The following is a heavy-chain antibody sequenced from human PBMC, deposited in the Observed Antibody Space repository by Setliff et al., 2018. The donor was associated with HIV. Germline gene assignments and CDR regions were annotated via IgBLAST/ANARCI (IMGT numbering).Heavy chain of an antibody. CDR3: ARDKDYYDFSGYYYIYYYMDV. CDR2: IWYDGSNK. Sequence: GGSLRLSCAASGFSISSYWMHWVRQAPGKGLEWVAVIWYDGSNKYYADSVKGRFTISRDKSKNTLYLQMNSLRAEDTAVYYCARDKDYYDFSGYYYIYYYMDVWGKGTTVTVSS. J-gene: IGHJ6*03. CDR1: GFSISSYW. V-gene: IGHV3-33*08. D-gene: IGHD3-22*01.